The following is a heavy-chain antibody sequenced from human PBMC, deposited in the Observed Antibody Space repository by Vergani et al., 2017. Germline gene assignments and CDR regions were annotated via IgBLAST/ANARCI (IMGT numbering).Heavy chain of an antibody. CDR3: ARAEGYDSSGYEAFDI. V-gene: IGHV4-61*02. J-gene: IGHJ3*02. CDR1: GGSISSGSYY. Sequence: QVQLQQWGAGLLKPSQTLSLTCTVSGGSISSGSYYWSWIRQPAGKGLEWIGRIYTSGSTNYNPSLKSRVTISVDTSKNQFSLKLSSVTAADTAVYYCARAEGYDSSGYEAFDIWGQGTMVTVSS. D-gene: IGHD3-22*01. CDR2: IYTSGST.